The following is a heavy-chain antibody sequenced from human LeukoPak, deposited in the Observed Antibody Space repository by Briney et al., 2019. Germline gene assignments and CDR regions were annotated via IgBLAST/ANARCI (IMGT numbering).Heavy chain of an antibody. CDR1: GYSFTSYW. CDR3: ARPEAAYYDSTGAFDI. J-gene: IGHJ3*02. V-gene: IGHV5-51*01. Sequence: GESLKISCKGSGYSFTSYWIGWVRQMPGKGLEWMGIIYPGDPDTRYSPSFQGQVTITADKSISTAYLQWSSLKASDTAMYYCARPEAAYYDSTGAFDIWGQGTMVTVSS. CDR2: IYPGDPDT. D-gene: IGHD3-22*01.